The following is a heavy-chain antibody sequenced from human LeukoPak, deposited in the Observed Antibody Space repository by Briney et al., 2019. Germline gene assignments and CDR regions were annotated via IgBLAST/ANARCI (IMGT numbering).Heavy chain of an antibody. CDR3: ARGGGQWLVDRFDY. V-gene: IGHV4-38-2*02. J-gene: IGHJ4*02. CDR2: IYHSGST. D-gene: IGHD6-19*01. Sequence: SETLSLTCTVSGYSISSGYYWGWIRQPPGKGLEWIGSIYHSGSTYYNPSLKSRVTISVDTSKNQFSLKLSSVTAADTAVYYCARGGGQWLVDRFDYWGQGTLVTVSS. CDR1: GYSISSGYY.